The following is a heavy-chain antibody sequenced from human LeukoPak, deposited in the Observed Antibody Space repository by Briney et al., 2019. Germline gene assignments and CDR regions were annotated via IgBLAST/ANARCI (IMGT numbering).Heavy chain of an antibody. J-gene: IGHJ4*02. V-gene: IGHV3-21*01. CDR1: GFAFSSYS. D-gene: IGHD6-13*01. CDR2: ISSSSSYI. Sequence: GGSLRLSCAASGFAFSSYSMNWVRQAPGKGLEWVSSISSSSSYIYYADSVMGRFTISRDNAKNSLYLQMNSLRAEDTAVYYCARDRSIAAAGSLDYWGQGTLVTVSS. CDR3: ARDRSIAAAGSLDY.